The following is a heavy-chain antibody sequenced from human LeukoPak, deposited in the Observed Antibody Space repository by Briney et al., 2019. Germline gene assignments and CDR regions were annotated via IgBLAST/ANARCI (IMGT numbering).Heavy chain of an antibody. CDR3: ARGGHCSTTSCSNYDGMDV. Sequence: GGSLRLSCAASGFTFSSYGMHWVRQAPGKGLEWVAATWYDGSNKYYADSVKGRFAISRDNSKNTLYLQMNSLRAQDTAVYFCARGGHCSTTSCSNYDGMDVWGQGTTLTVSS. CDR1: GFTFSSYG. D-gene: IGHD2-2*01. CDR2: TWYDGSNK. V-gene: IGHV3-33*01. J-gene: IGHJ6*02.